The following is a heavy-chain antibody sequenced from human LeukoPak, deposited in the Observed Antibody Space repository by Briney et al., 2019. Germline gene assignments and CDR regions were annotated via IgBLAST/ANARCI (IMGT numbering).Heavy chain of an antibody. Sequence: SETLSLTCAVSGGSISSSNWWSWVRQPPGKGLEWIGEIYHSGSTNYNPSLKSRVTISVDKSKNQFSLKLSSVTAADTAVYFCARDGISGSDYYYMDVWGKGTTVTVSS. J-gene: IGHJ6*03. CDR1: GGSISSSNW. CDR2: IYHSGST. V-gene: IGHV4-4*02. CDR3: ARDGISGSDYYYMDV. D-gene: IGHD2-15*01.